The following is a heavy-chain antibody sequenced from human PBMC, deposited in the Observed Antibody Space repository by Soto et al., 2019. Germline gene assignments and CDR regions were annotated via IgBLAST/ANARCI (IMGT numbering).Heavy chain of an antibody. V-gene: IGHV4-28*01. Sequence: PAETLSLTCTVHVYSSGSYNWWGFIRQPPGKGLEWIGYIYYTGSTYYNLSLKSRVTLSVDTAKDQFSMTLGSVTAADTAVYYCARNSGLKTGRLDYWGPGILVTVSS. CDR2: IYYTGST. D-gene: IGHD3-10*01. CDR3: ARNSGLKTGRLDY. J-gene: IGHJ4*02. CDR1: VYSSGSYNW.